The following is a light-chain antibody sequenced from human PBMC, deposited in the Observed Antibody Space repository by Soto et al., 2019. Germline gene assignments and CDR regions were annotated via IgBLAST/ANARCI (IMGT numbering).Light chain of an antibody. CDR3: QQYNNWPRT. Sequence: EIVLTQSPGTLSLSPGERATLSCRASQNVSSSNLAWYQQKLGQAPRLLIYSASTRATGISARFSGSGSGTDFTLTISTLQSEDFAIYYCQQYNNWPRTFGQGTKVDIK. J-gene: IGKJ1*01. CDR1: QNVSSSN. CDR2: SAS. V-gene: IGKV3-15*01.